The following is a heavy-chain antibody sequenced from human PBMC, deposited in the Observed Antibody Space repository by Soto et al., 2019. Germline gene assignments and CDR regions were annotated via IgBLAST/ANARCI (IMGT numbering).Heavy chain of an antibody. CDR1: SDSISSYY. Sequence: QVQLQESGPGLVRPSETLSLTCTVSSDSISSYYWIWIRQSPGKGLEWIGYTDYSGNTNYNPSLKTRVTISGDTSKNQFSLRLSSVTAADTAVYYCASAVGDRLYYLDYWGQGTLVTVSS. D-gene: IGHD6-19*01. V-gene: IGHV4-59*08. CDR2: TDYSGNT. J-gene: IGHJ4*02. CDR3: ASAVGDRLYYLDY.